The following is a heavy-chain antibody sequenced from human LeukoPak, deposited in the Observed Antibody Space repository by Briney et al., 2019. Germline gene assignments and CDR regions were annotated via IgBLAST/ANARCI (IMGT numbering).Heavy chain of an antibody. J-gene: IGHJ4*02. CDR2: IWYDGSNK. V-gene: IGHV3-33*08. D-gene: IGHD6-13*01. CDR1: GFTFSNYA. Sequence: GGSLRLSCAASGFTFSNYAIHWVRQAPGKGLEWVAVIWYDGSNKYYADSVKGRFTISRDNSKNTLYLQMNSLRAEDTAVYYCARGGSSWYYLDYWGQGTLVTVSS. CDR3: ARGGSSWYYLDY.